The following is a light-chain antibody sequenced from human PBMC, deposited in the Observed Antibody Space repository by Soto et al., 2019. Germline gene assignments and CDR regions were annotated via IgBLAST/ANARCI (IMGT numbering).Light chain of an antibody. CDR2: DVS. Sequence: QSALTQPASVSGSHGQSITISCTGTSSDVGGYKFVSWYQQHPGKVPKLLIYDVSNRPSGVSNRFSGSKSGNTASLTISGLQAEDEAEYYCSSYTRSTTRNVLFGGGTKLTVL. CDR1: SSDVGGYKF. V-gene: IGLV2-14*01. CDR3: SSYTRSTTRNVL. J-gene: IGLJ2*01.